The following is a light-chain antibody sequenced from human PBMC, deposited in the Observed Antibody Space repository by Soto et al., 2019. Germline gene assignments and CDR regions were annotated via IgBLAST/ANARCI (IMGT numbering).Light chain of an antibody. V-gene: IGKV1-5*01. CDR3: QQYQTWPRT. CDR2: DAS. Sequence: DIQMTQSPSTLSASVGDRVTITCRASQSIDRWLAWYQQKPGKAPKLLIYDASSLASGVPSRFSGIESGTQFTLTISGLQSEDAAIYYCQQYQTWPRTFGQGTKVDIK. J-gene: IGKJ1*01. CDR1: QSIDRW.